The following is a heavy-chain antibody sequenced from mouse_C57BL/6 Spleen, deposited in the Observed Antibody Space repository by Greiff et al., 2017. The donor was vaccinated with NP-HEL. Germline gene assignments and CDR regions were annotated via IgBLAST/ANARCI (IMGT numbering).Heavy chain of an antibody. J-gene: IGHJ3*01. Sequence: VQLQQSGAELVRPGASVKLSCKASGYTFTDYYINWVKQRPGQGLEWIARIYPGSGNTYYNEKFKGKATLTAEKSSSTAYMQLSSLTSEDSAVYFCASAYGSSWTWFAYWGQGTLVTVSA. CDR1: GYTFTDYY. V-gene: IGHV1-76*01. D-gene: IGHD1-1*01. CDR3: ASAYGSSWTWFAY. CDR2: IYPGSGNT.